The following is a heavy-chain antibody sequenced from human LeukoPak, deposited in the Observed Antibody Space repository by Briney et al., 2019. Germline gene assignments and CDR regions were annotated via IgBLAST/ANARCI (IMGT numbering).Heavy chain of an antibody. CDR3: ARHWDDILTGYAFDI. D-gene: IGHD3-9*01. V-gene: IGHV4-4*07. CDR2: IYSSGST. J-gene: IGHJ3*02. CDR1: GGSISGSY. Sequence: SETLSLTCSVSGGSISGSYWNWIRQPAGKGLEWIGRIYSSGSTNYNPSLKSRVTMSVDTSKTQFSLKLTSVTAAATAVYYCARHWDDILTGYAFDIWGQGTMVTVSS.